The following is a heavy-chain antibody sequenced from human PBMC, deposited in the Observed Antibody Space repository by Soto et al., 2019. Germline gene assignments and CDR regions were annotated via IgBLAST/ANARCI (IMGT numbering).Heavy chain of an antibody. J-gene: IGHJ4*02. D-gene: IGHD3-3*01. CDR3: ARGQRDDFWSGYYPYYFDY. CDR1: GGSFSGYY. V-gene: IGHV4-34*01. CDR2: INHSGST. Sequence: PSETLSLTCAVCGGSFSGYYWSWIRQPPGKXLEWIGEINHSGSTNYNPSLKSRVTISVDTSKNQFSLKLSSVTAADTAVYYCARGQRDDFWSGYYPYYFDYWGQGTLVTVSS.